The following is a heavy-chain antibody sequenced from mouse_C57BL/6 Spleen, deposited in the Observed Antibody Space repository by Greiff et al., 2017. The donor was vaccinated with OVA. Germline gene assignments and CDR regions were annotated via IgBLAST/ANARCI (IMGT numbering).Heavy chain of an antibody. J-gene: IGHJ2*01. CDR1: GYTFTSYG. D-gene: IGHD2-1*01. V-gene: IGHV1-53*01. CDR2: LNPSNGGT. Sequence: QVQLQQPGTELVKPGASVKLSCKASGYTFTSYGMHWVKQRPGQGLEWIGNLNPSNGGTYYNEKFKSKATLTVDKSSSTAYMQLSSLTAEDSAVYYCARGEGYYPYWGQGTTLTVSS. CDR3: ARGEGYYPY.